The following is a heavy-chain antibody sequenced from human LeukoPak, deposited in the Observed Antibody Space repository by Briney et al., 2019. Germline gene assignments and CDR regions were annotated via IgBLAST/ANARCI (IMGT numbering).Heavy chain of an antibody. D-gene: IGHD2-15*01. Sequence: PGVSLRLSCAASGFTFSTFAMTWVRQAPGKGLEWVSSISDGSTYYADSVKGRFTISRDNSKNTLYLQMNSLRAEDTAVYYCAKGGGWLYYFDYWGQGTLVTVSS. V-gene: IGHV3-23*01. CDR3: AKGGGWLYYFDY. J-gene: IGHJ4*02. CDR1: GFTFSTFA. CDR2: ISDGST.